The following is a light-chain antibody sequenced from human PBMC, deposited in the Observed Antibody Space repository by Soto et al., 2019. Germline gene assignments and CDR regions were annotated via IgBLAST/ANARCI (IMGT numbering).Light chain of an antibody. Sequence: QSALTQPATVSGSPGQSITISCTGTSSDIGAYDYVSWYQQYPGRVPKLLIHEVTNRPSGVSDRFSGSKSGNTASLTISGLQTEDEAIYFCSSSTNTNTLVIFGGGTKVTVL. CDR2: EVT. CDR3: SSSTNTNTLVI. J-gene: IGLJ2*01. CDR1: SSDIGAYDY. V-gene: IGLV2-14*01.